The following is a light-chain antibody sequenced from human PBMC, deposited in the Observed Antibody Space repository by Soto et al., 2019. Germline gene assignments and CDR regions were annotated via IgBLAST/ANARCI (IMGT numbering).Light chain of an antibody. J-gene: IGKJ2*01. CDR3: QQYYTTPYT. V-gene: IGKV4-1*01. CDR1: QTVLYSSNNKNH. CDR2: WAS. Sequence: DIVMTQSPDSLAVSLGERATINCRSSQTVLYSSNNKNHLAWYQQKPGQPPKLLIYWASTRESGVPDRFSGSGPGTDFTLTISSLQAEDVAVYYCQQYYTTPYTFGQGTKLEI.